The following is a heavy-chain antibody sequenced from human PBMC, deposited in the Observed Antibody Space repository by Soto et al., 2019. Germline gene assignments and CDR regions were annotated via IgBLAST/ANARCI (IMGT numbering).Heavy chain of an antibody. CDR3: ARVLGRVASDFWSGYYPYYYYYGMDV. V-gene: IGHV4-61*01. D-gene: IGHD3-3*01. Sequence: QVQLQESGPGLVKPSETLSLTCTVSGGSVSSGSYYWSWIRQPPGKGLEWIGYIYYSGGPNYNPSLKSRVTISVDTSKNQFSLKLSSVTAADTAVYYCARVLGRVASDFWSGYYPYYYYYGMDVWGQGTTVTVSS. J-gene: IGHJ6*02. CDR2: IYYSGGP. CDR1: GGSVSSGSYY.